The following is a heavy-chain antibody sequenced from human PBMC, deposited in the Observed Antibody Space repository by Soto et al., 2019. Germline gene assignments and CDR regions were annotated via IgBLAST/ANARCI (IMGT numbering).Heavy chain of an antibody. V-gene: IGHV5-10-1*01. CDR3: ARRGSSSSLYYYYYGMDV. J-gene: IGHJ6*02. Sequence: SGESLKISCKGSVYSFTSYWISWVRQMPGKGLEWMGRIDPSDSYTNYSPSFQGHVTISADKSISTAYLQWSSLKASDTAMYYCARRGSSSSLYYYYYGMDVWGQGTTVTVSS. D-gene: IGHD6-6*01. CDR1: VYSFTSYW. CDR2: IDPSDSYT.